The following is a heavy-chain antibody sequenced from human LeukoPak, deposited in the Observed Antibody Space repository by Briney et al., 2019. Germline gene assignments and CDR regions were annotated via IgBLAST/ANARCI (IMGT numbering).Heavy chain of an antibody. CDR1: GGSISSSSYY. V-gene: IGHV4-39*01. Sequence: SETLSLTCTVSGGSISSSSYYWGWIRQPPGKGLEWIGSIYYSGSTYYNPSLKSRVTISVDTSKNQFSLKLSSVTAADTAVYYCARLVAVAGTDYWGQGTLVTVSS. J-gene: IGHJ4*02. CDR2: IYYSGST. D-gene: IGHD6-19*01. CDR3: ARLVAVAGTDY.